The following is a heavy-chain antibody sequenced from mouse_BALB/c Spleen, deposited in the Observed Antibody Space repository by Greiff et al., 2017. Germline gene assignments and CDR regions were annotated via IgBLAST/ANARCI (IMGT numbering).Heavy chain of an antibody. V-gene: IGHV1S41*01. CDR3: ARLSYDGYDYAMDY. J-gene: IGHJ4*01. D-gene: IGHD2-3*01. CDR2: IAPGSGST. Sequence: DLVKPGASVKLSCKASGYTFTSYWINWIKQRPGQGLEWIGRIAPGSGSTYYNEMFKGKATLTVDTSSSTAYIQLSSLSSEDSAVYFWARLSYDGYDYAMDYWGQGTSVTVSS. CDR1: GYTFTSYW.